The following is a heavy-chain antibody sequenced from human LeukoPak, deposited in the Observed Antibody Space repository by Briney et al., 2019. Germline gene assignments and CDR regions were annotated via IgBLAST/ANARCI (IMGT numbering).Heavy chain of an antibody. CDR1: GYTFTSYD. V-gene: IGHV1-8*01. CDR2: MNPNSGNT. CDR3: ARGEGSLGLWLQDY. D-gene: IGHD5-18*01. J-gene: IGHJ4*02. Sequence: GASVKVSCKASGYTFTSYDINWVRQATGQGLEWMGWMNPNSGNTGYAQKFQGRVTMTRNTSIGTAYMELSSLRSEDTAVYYCARGEGSLGLWLQDYWGQGTLVTVSS.